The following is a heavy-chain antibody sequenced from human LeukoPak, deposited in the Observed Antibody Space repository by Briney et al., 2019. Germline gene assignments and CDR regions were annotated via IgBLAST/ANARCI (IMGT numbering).Heavy chain of an antibody. V-gene: IGHV3-7*01. CDR2: IKQDGSEK. J-gene: IGHJ4*02. D-gene: IGHD3-10*01. Sequence: PGGSLRLSCAASGFTFSSYWMSWVRQAPGKGLEWVANIKQDGSEKYYVDSVKGRFTISRDNAKNSLYLQMNSLRAEDTAVYYCARGRVITMVRGVLVYWGQGTLVTVSS. CDR3: ARGRVITMVRGVLVY. CDR1: GFTFSSYW.